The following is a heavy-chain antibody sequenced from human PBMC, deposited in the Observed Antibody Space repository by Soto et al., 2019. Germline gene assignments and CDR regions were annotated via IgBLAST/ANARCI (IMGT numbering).Heavy chain of an antibody. D-gene: IGHD3-9*01. Sequence: VASVKVSCKASGYTFTGYYMHWVRQAPGQGLEWMGWINPNSGGTNYAQKFQGWVTMTRDTSISTAYMELSRLRSDDTAVYYCASSGDGSYDILTGYYRRDYGMDVWGQGTTVTVSS. V-gene: IGHV1-2*04. CDR3: ASSGDGSYDILTGYYRRDYGMDV. J-gene: IGHJ6*02. CDR1: GYTFTGYY. CDR2: INPNSGGT.